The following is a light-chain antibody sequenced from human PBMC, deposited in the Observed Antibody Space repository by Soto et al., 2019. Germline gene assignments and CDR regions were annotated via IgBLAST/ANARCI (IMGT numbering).Light chain of an antibody. V-gene: IGKV1-5*03. J-gene: IGKJ2*02. Sequence: DIQMTQSPSTLSASVGDRVTITCRASQSISSWLAWYQQKAGKAPKPLIYKASTLESGVPSRFSGSGSGTEFTLTISSLQPDDFATYYCQQYNSYPCTFGQRTKLEIK. CDR1: QSISSW. CDR3: QQYNSYPCT. CDR2: KAS.